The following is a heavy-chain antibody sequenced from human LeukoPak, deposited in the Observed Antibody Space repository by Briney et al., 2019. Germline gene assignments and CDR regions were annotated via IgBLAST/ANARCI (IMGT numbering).Heavy chain of an antibody. D-gene: IGHD6-13*01. J-gene: IGHJ6*03. V-gene: IGHV4-4*07. Sequence: SETLSLTCTVSGGSISSYYWSWIRQPAGKGLEWIGRIYTSGSTNYNPSLKSRVTMSVDTSKNQFSLKLSSVTAADTAVYYCARVPGPTGIASQWGYYYMDVWGKGTTVTVSS. CDR3: ARVPGPTGIASQWGYYYMDV. CDR1: GGSISSYY. CDR2: IYTSGST.